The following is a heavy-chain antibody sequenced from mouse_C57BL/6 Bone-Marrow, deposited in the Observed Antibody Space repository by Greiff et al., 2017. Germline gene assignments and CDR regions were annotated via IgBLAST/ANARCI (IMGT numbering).Heavy chain of an antibody. Sequence: VQGVESGGDLVKPGGSLKLSCAASGFTFSSYGMSWVRQTPDKRLEWVATISSGGSYTYYPDSVKGRFTISRDNAKNTLYLQMSSLKSEDTAMYYCARHHPITTVVARPFAYWGQGTLVTVSA. CDR2: ISSGGSYT. CDR3: ARHHPITTVVARPFAY. D-gene: IGHD1-1*01. J-gene: IGHJ3*01. V-gene: IGHV5-6*01. CDR1: GFTFSSYG.